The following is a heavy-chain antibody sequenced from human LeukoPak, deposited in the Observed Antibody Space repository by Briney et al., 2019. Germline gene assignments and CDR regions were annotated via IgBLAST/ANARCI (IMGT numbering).Heavy chain of an antibody. CDR2: INSDGGGA. Sequence: GGSLRLSCAASGITFGNNWMHWVRQAPGKGLVWISRINSDGGGAIYADSVKDRFTVSRDNAKNTLYLQMNSLRAEDTAVYYCARDVPHNWFDTWGQGTLVTVSS. J-gene: IGHJ5*02. CDR1: GITFGNNW. V-gene: IGHV3-74*01. CDR3: ARDVPHNWFDT.